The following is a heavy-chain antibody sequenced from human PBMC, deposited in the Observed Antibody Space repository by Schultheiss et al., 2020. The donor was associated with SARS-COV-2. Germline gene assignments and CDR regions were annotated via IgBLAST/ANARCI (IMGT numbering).Heavy chain of an antibody. J-gene: IGHJ4*02. D-gene: IGHD1-26*01. CDR1: GYTFRYY. V-gene: IGHV1-46*01. CDR3: ANSGSYLSYFDY. Sequence: ASVKVSCKASGYTFRYYMHWVRQAPGQGLEWMGIINPSGGSTSYAQKFQGRATMTRDTSTSTVYMELSSLRSEDTAVYYCANSGSYLSYFDYWGQGTLVTVSS. CDR2: INPSGGST.